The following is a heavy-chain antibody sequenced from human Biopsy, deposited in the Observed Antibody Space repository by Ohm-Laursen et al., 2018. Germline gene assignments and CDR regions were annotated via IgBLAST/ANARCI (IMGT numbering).Heavy chain of an antibody. D-gene: IGHD3-16*01. CDR3: TGAYRYGLDAFDM. CDR2: ISYDGSGE. Sequence: SLRLSCAASGFTFTSYGMHWVRQAPGKGLEWVAVISYDGSGEYYADSLQGRFTISRDNPKNTVDLQMNGLTAEDTAIYYCTGAYRYGLDAFDMWGQGTMVTVSS. V-gene: IGHV3-30*03. J-gene: IGHJ3*02. CDR1: GFTFTSYG.